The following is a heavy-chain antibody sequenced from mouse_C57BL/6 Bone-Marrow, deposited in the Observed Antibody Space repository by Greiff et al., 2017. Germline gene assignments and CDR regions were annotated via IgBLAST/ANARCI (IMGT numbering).Heavy chain of an antibody. CDR2: IDPENGDT. CDR3: TTFITTVVNDY. D-gene: IGHD1-1*01. CDR1: GFNIKDDY. J-gene: IGHJ2*01. Sequence: EVQLVESGAELVRPGASVKLSCTASGFNIKDDYMHWVKQRPEQGLEWIGWIDPENGDTEYASKFQGKATITADTSSNTAYLQLSSLTSEDTAVYYCTTFITTVVNDYWGQGTTLTVSS. V-gene: IGHV14-4*01.